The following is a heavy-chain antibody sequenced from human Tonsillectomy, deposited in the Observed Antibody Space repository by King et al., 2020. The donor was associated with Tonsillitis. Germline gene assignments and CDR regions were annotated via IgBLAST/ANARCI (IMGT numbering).Heavy chain of an antibody. J-gene: IGHJ6*02. Sequence: QLQESGPGLVKPSETLSLTCTVSGGSISSFYWSWIRQPPGKGLEWIAALFYTGSTNYNPSLKSRVTISVDTAKNQFSLKLSSVTAADTAVYYCARATGLSYYYFSMDVWGQGTTVTVSS. CDR1: GGSISSFY. D-gene: IGHD3-16*02. V-gene: IGHV4-59*01. CDR3: ARATGLSYYYFSMDV. CDR2: LFYTGST.